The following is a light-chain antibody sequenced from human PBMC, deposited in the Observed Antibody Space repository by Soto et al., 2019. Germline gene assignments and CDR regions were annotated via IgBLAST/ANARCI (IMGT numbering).Light chain of an antibody. Sequence: QSALTQPASVSGSPGQSITISCTGTSGDVGAYNYVSWYQQHPGKAPRLMIYDVSNRPSGVSNRFSGSKSGNTASLTTSGLQAEDEADYNCSSYTGSSTLFVFGTGTKLTV. J-gene: IGLJ1*01. CDR3: SSYTGSSTLFV. V-gene: IGLV2-14*01. CDR1: SGDVGAYNY. CDR2: DVS.